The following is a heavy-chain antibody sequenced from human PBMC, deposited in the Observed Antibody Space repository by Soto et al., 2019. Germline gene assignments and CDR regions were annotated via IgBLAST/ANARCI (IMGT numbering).Heavy chain of an antibody. J-gene: IGHJ2*01. CDR1: GGSFSGYY. V-gene: IGHV4-34*01. CDR3: ARESHDILTGPPWVWYFDL. CDR2: INDRGSI. D-gene: IGHD3-9*01. Sequence: QVQLQQWGAGPLRPLETLSLTCGVSGGSFSGYYWAWIRQSPGKGLGWIGEINDRGSINYNPSLKRRVSISVDTSMNHYSLNLRSVTAADTAVYYGARESHDILTGPPWVWYFDLWGRGTLVTVSS.